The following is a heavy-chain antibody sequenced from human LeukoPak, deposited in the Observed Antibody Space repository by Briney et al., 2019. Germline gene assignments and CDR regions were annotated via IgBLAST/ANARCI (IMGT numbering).Heavy chain of an antibody. CDR3: ARGIYDDDVVTVGAPGNWFDP. CDR1: GGSFSGYY. J-gene: IGHJ5*02. D-gene: IGHD5/OR15-5a*01. CDR2: INHSGST. V-gene: IGHV4-34*01. Sequence: SETLSLTCAVYGGSFSGYYWSWIRQPPGKGLERIGEINHSGSTNYNPSLKSRVTISVDTSKNQFSLKLSSVTAADTAVYYCARGIYDDDVVTVGAPGNWFDPWGQGTLVTVSS.